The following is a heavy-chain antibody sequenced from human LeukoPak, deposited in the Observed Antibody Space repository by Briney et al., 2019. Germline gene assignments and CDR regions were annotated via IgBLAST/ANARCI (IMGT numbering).Heavy chain of an antibody. CDR1: GYTFTSYA. CDR2: INAGNGNT. Sequence: GASVKVSCKASGYTFTSYAMHWVRQAPGQRLEWMGWINAGNGNTKYSQEFQGRVTITRDTSASTAYMELSSLRSDDTAVYYCARDSYGDYAFPNAFDIWGQGTTVTVSS. J-gene: IGHJ3*02. D-gene: IGHD4-17*01. V-gene: IGHV1-3*01. CDR3: ARDSYGDYAFPNAFDI.